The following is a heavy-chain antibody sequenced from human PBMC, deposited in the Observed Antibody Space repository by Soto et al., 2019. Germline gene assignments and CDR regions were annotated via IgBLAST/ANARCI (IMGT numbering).Heavy chain of an antibody. CDR2: ISAYNGNT. D-gene: IGHD6-19*01. J-gene: IGHJ4*02. CDR3: GRDLAVGLVDY. Sequence: QVQLVQSGAEVKKPGASVKVSCKASGYTFTSYGISWVRQAPGQGHEWMGWISAYNGNTKYAQKVQGRVTMTTDTPTSTAYMELRSLRSDDTAVYYCGRDLAVGLVDYWGQGTLVIVSS. V-gene: IGHV1-18*01. CDR1: GYTFTSYG.